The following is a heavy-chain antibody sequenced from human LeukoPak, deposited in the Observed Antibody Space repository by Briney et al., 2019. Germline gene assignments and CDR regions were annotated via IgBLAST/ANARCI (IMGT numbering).Heavy chain of an antibody. CDR2: INHGGST. V-gene: IGHV4-34*01. Sequence: SETLSLTCAVYGGSFSGYYWSWIRQAPGKGLQWIGEINHGGSTNYNPSLKSRVTMSVDTSKNQFSLKLSSVTAADTAVYYCARSSVAAAGTPDYWGQGTLVTVSS. CDR1: GGSFSGYY. J-gene: IGHJ4*02. CDR3: ARSSVAAAGTPDY. D-gene: IGHD6-13*01.